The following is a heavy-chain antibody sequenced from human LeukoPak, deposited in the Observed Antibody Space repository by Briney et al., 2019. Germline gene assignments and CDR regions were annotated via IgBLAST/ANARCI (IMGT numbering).Heavy chain of an antibody. CDR3: ATWGRNAYNFDY. V-gene: IGHV4-59*01. CDR2: ISYSGTT. Sequence: SETLSLSCTVSGAPISIFYWSWVRQPPGKGLEWIGYISYSGTTSYNPSLKSRVTISVDTSKNHFSLKLNSVTAADTAVYYCATWGRNAYNFDYWGQGTLVTVSS. CDR1: GAPISIFY. D-gene: IGHD5-24*01. J-gene: IGHJ4*02.